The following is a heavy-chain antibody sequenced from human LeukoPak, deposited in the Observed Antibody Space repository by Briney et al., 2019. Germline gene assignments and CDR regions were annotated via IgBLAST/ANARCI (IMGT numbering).Heavy chain of an antibody. Sequence: PGGSLRLSCAASGFTFDDYAMHWVRQAPGKGLEWVSGISWNSGGIGYADSVKGRFTISRDNAKNSLYLQMNSLRAEDTALYYCAKDPSYDFWSGYHKGGFDYWGQGTLVTVSS. V-gene: IGHV3-9*01. CDR3: AKDPSYDFWSGYHKGGFDY. CDR2: ISWNSGGI. J-gene: IGHJ4*02. CDR1: GFTFDDYA. D-gene: IGHD3-3*01.